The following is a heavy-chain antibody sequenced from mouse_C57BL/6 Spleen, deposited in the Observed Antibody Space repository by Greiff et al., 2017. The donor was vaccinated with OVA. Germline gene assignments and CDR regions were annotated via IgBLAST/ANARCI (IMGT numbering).Heavy chain of an antibody. D-gene: IGHD4-1*01. CDR2: IHPNSGST. Sequence: QVQLKQPGAELVKPGASVKLSCKASGYTFTSYWMHWVKQRPGQGLEWIGMIHPNSGSTNYNEKFKSKATLTVDKSSSTAYMQLSSLTSEDSAVYYCAMITGTSDYWGQGTTLTVSS. CDR3: AMITGTSDY. J-gene: IGHJ2*01. CDR1: GYTFTSYW. V-gene: IGHV1-64*01.